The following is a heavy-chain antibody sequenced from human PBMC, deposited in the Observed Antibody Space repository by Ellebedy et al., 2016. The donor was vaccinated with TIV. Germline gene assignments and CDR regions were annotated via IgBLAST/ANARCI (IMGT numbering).Heavy chain of an antibody. Sequence: PGGSLRLSCAASGFMFDSYAMNWVRQAPGKGREWVSGISGSGGGAFSADSVKGRFTISRDNSKNTLYLQMNSLRAEDTAIYYCARMGVGFDVWGQGTMVTVSS. J-gene: IGHJ3*01. CDR2: ISGSGGGA. V-gene: IGHV3-23*01. CDR3: ARMGVGFDV. D-gene: IGHD3-3*01. CDR1: GFMFDSYA.